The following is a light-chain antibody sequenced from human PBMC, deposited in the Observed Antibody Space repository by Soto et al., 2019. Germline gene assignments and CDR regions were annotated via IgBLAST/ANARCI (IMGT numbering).Light chain of an antibody. V-gene: IGKV3-11*01. Sequence: EIVLTQSPATLSLSPGERATLSCRASQSVSSYLAWYQQKPGQAPRLLIYDASNRATGIPARFSGSGSGTDFTLTISSLEPEDFAVYYCQQRSNWPTVGQGTKVEI. CDR3: QQRSNWPT. J-gene: IGKJ1*01. CDR2: DAS. CDR1: QSVSSY.